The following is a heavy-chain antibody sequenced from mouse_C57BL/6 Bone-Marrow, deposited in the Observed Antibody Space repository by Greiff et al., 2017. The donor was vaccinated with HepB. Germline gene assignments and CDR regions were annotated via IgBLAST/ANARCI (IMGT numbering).Heavy chain of an antibody. CDR1: GFSFTTYA. CDR2: IRTKSNNYST. V-gene: IGHV10-1*01. J-gene: IGHJ1*03. CDR3: VRLNYWYFDV. Sequence: EVQVVESGAGLVQPKGSLKLSCAASGFSFTTYAMNWVRQGPGKGLEWVARIRTKSNNYSTYYDDSVKDRFTISRDDSENMLYLQMNNLKTEDTAMYYCVRLNYWYFDVWGTGTTVTVSS.